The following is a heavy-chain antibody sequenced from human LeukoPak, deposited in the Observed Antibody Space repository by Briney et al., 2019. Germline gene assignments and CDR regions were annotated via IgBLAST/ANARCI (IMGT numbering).Heavy chain of an antibody. Sequence: ASVKVSCKASGYTFTGHYMHWARQAPGQGLEWMGWINPNSGGTKYAQKFQGRVTLTRDTSISTAYMELSRLRCDDTAVYYCARSYDFWSGPPFDPWGQGTLVTVSS. D-gene: IGHD3-3*01. CDR3: ARSYDFWSGPPFDP. CDR2: INPNSGGT. V-gene: IGHV1-2*02. J-gene: IGHJ5*02. CDR1: GYTFTGHY.